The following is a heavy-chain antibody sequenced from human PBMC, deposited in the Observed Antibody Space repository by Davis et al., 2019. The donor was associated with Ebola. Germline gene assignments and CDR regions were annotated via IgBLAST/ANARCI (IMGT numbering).Heavy chain of an antibody. V-gene: IGHV1-2*04. CDR3: ARGGEYGDLYYYGMDV. D-gene: IGHD4-17*01. CDR2: INPNSGGT. J-gene: IGHJ6*02. CDR1: GYTFTNYY. Sequence: ASVKVSCKASGYTFTNYYVHWVRQAPGQGLEWMGWINPNSGGTNYAQKFQGWVTMTRDTSISTAYMELSRLRSDDTAVYYCARGGEYGDLYYYGMDVWGQGTTVTVSS.